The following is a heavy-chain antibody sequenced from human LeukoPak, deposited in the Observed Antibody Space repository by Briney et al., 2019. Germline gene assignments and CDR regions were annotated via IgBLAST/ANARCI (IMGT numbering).Heavy chain of an antibody. D-gene: IGHD2-2*01. Sequence: ASVKVSCKASGYTFTGYYMHWVRQAPGQGLEWMGWINPNSGGTNYAQKFQGRVTMTRDTSISTAYMELSRLRSDDTAVYYCARSSRLIVVVPAARYNWFDPWGQGTLVTVSS. J-gene: IGHJ5*02. CDR2: INPNSGGT. CDR1: GYTFTGYY. CDR3: ARSSRLIVVVPAARYNWFDP. V-gene: IGHV1-2*02.